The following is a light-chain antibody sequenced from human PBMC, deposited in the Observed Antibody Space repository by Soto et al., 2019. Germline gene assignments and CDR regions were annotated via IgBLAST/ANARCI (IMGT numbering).Light chain of an antibody. CDR2: GAS. J-gene: IGKJ5*01. CDR3: QQRNNWPPGIT. CDR1: QSVSNNY. V-gene: IGKV3D-20*02. Sequence: EIVLTQSPVTLSLSPGERATLSCRASQSVSNNYLAWYQQKPGQAPRLLIYGASNRATGIPDRFSGSGSGTDFTLTISRLEPEDFALYYCQQRNNWPPGITFGQGTRLEIK.